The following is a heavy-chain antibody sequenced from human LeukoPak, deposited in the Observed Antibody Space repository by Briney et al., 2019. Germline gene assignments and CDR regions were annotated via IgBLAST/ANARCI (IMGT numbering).Heavy chain of an antibody. J-gene: IGHJ4*02. CDR1: GFTFSSYA. CDR2: ISGSGGST. CDR3: AKANYDFWSGSPLY. Sequence: PGGSLRLSCAASGFTFSSYAMSWVRQAPGKGLEWVSAISGSGGSTYYADSVKGRFTISRDNSKNTLYLQMNSLRAEDTAVYYCAKANYDFWSGSPLYWGQGTLVTVSS. V-gene: IGHV3-23*01. D-gene: IGHD3-3*01.